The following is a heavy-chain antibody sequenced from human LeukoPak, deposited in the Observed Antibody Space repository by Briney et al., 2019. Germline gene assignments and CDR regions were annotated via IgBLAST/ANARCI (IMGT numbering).Heavy chain of an antibody. Sequence: PGGSLRLSCAASGFTVSSNYMSWVRQAPGKGLEWVSVIYSGGSTYYADSVKGRFTISRDNSKNTLYLQMNSLRAEDTAVYYCARSQYSGSWYLLSDYWGQGTLVTVSS. CDR3: ARSQYSGSWYLLSDY. CDR2: IYSGGST. CDR1: GFTVSSNY. J-gene: IGHJ4*02. V-gene: IGHV3-66*01. D-gene: IGHD6-13*01.